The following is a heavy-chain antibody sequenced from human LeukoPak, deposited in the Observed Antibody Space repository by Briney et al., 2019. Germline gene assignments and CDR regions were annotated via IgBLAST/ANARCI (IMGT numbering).Heavy chain of an antibody. CDR1: GVSISSYY. CDR3: VRGHLVGGWFKYDAFDI. J-gene: IGHJ3*02. D-gene: IGHD6-19*01. Sequence: KPSETLSLTCTVSGVSISSYYWTWIRQPPGKGLEWIGYIYHSGSTNYNPSLKNRVTISIDTSRTHFTLKLSSVTAADTAVYYCVRGHLVGGWFKYDAFDIWGQGTMVTVSS. V-gene: IGHV4-59*01. CDR2: IYHSGST.